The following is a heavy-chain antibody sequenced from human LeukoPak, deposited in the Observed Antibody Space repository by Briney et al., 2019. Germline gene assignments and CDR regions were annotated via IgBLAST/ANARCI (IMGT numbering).Heavy chain of an antibody. D-gene: IGHD4-11*01. CDR1: GGSISSSSYY. V-gene: IGHV4-39*01. CDR2: IYYSGST. J-gene: IGHJ4*02. CDR3: ARHQTRMTTLPDFDY. Sequence: PSETLSLTCSVSGGSISSSSYYWGWIRQPPGKGLEWIGSIYYSGSTYYNPSLKSRVTISADTSKNQISLKVSSVTAADTAVYYCARHQTRMTTLPDFDYWGQGTLVTVPS.